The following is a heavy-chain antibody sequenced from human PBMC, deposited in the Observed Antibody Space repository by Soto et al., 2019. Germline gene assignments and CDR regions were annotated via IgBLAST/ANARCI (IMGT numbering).Heavy chain of an antibody. V-gene: IGHV3-23*01. CDR1: GFTFSSYG. CDR3: AKDRRAGGNYGFYSDF. Sequence: LRLSCAVSGFTFSSYGMTWVRQAPGKGLEWISFSSATGSGTYYADSVKGRFTISRDNSKNTLYLQMTSLRADDTAVYYCAKDRRAGGNYGFYSDFWGQGALVTVSS. D-gene: IGHD1-7*01. J-gene: IGHJ4*02. CDR2: SSATGSGT.